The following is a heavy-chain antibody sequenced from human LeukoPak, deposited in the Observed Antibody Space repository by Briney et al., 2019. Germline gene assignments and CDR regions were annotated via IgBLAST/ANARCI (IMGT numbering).Heavy chain of an antibody. CDR2: IKQDGSEK. Sequence: GGSLRLSCEGSGFTFSSYWMSWVRQAPGKGLEWVANIKQDGSEKYYVDSVKGRFTIFRDNAKNSLFLQMNSLRADDAAVYYCARDLTDTAMAPFDYWGQGTLVTVSS. J-gene: IGHJ4*02. V-gene: IGHV3-7*05. D-gene: IGHD5-18*01. CDR3: ARDLTDTAMAPFDY. CDR1: GFTFSSYW.